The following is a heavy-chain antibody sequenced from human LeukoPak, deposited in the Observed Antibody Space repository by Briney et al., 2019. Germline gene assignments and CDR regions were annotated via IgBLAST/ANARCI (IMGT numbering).Heavy chain of an antibody. J-gene: IGHJ3*02. D-gene: IGHD3-22*01. CDR2: INHYGST. CDR3: ARDRSYYDSSGYPYRAFDI. CDR1: GEPFSGYY. Sequence: SETLSLTCAVYGEPFSGYYWTWIRQPPGKGLEWIGEINHYGSTNYKSSLKSRVTISVDTSKNQFSLKLSSVTAADTAVYYCARDRSYYDSSGYPYRAFDIWGQGTMVTVSS. V-gene: IGHV4-34*01.